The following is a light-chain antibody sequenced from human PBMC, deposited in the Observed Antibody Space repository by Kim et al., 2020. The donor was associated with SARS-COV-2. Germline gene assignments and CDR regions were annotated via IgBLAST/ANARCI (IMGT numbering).Light chain of an antibody. Sequence: VLTQSPGTLSLSPGDTATLSCRASQSVDTNDLGWYQQEPGHPPRLLIYGVSIRASGIPHRFSGSGSGTDFTLTISRLEPEDFAVYYCQFCGRLRTFGQGTKVDIK. CDR2: GVS. CDR1: QSVDTND. CDR3: QFCGRLRT. J-gene: IGKJ1*01. V-gene: IGKV3-20*01.